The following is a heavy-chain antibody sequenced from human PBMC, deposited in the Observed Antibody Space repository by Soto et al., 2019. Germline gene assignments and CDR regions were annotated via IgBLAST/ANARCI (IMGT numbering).Heavy chain of an antibody. CDR1: GYTFTAFY. V-gene: IGHV1-2*02. D-gene: IGHD7-27*01. CDR2: INSNNGDT. Sequence: QEQLVQSGAEVKQPGSSVKVSCKASGYTFTAFYIHWVRQAPGQGLEWIGWINSNNGDTDHSRKFQGRVTMTRDTSSSSVYMELSRLRSDDTAVYYCARLRLTTGDAFDVWGQGTMVTAS. J-gene: IGHJ3*01. CDR3: ARLRLTTGDAFDV.